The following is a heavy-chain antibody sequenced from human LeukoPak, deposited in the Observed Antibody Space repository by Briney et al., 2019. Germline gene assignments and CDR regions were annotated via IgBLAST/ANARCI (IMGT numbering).Heavy chain of an antibody. V-gene: IGHV3-23*01. D-gene: IGHD3-22*01. J-gene: IGHJ4*02. CDR2: ITSRGEST. CDR3: ARDRPNYYGSDGHYYRRDGDY. Sequence: GGSLRLSCAASGFTFSIYAMSWVRQAPGKGLQWVSSITSRGESTWYVDSVKGRFTITRDNSENTQYLQMHSLRAEDTAVYYCARDRPNYYGSDGHYYRRDGDYWGRGTLVSVSS. CDR1: GFTFSIYA.